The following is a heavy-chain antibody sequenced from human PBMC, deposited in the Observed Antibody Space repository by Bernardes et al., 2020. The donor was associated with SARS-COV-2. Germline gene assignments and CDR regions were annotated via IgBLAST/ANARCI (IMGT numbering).Heavy chain of an antibody. CDR2: IDPSGSYT. CDR1: GYMFTSYW. CDR3: ARHQAGTAFWGNWFAP. V-gene: IGHV5-10-1*01. D-gene: IGHD1-7*01. J-gene: IGHJ5*02. Sequence: GESLKISCKASGYMFTSYWITWVRQLPGKGLEWMGNIDPSGSYTHYSPSFQGHVTIPVDKSITTAYLQWTSLKASDSAMYYCARHQAGTAFWGNWFAPWGRGTLVTVSS.